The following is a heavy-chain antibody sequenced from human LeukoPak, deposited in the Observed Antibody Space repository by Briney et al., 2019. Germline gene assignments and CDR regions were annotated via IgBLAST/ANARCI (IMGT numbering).Heavy chain of an antibody. CDR3: ARVYGYNYDH. D-gene: IGHD5-24*01. CDR2: ISGYGDCT. CDR1: GFTFSNYA. Sequence: GGSLRLSCAASGFTFSNYAMHWVRQAPGKGLEYVSAISGYGDCTYYANSVKGRFTISRDNSKNTLYLQMGTLRAEDMAVYYCARVYGYNYDHWGQGTLVTVSS. J-gene: IGHJ5*02. V-gene: IGHV3-64*01.